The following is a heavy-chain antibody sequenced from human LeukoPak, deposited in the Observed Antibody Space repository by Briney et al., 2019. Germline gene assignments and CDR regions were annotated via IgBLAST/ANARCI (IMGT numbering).Heavy chain of an antibody. D-gene: IGHD4-17*01. V-gene: IGHV3-21*01. CDR1: GFTFRSYS. CDR2: IDPSSTYI. Sequence: PGGSLRLSCAASGFTFRSYSMNWVRQAPGKGLEWVSAIDPSSTYIYYADSVKGRFTISRDNAKNSLYLQMNSLRAEDTAVYYCARFYYGDSWMAWGNVDYWGQGTLVTVSS. J-gene: IGHJ4*02. CDR3: ARFYYGDSWMAWGNVDY.